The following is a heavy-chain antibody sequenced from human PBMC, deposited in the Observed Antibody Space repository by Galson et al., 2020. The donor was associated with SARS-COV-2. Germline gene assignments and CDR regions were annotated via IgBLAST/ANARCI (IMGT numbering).Heavy chain of an antibody. D-gene: IGHD3-22*01. J-gene: IGHJ4*02. CDR2: ISGSGGST. Sequence: GESLKISCAASGFTFSSYWMSWVRQAPGKGLEWVSAISGSGGSTYYADSVKGRFTISRDNSKNTLYLQMNSLRAEDTAVYYCAKDRLEGWSYYYDSSRYYSGYWGQGTLVTVSS. CDR3: AKDRLEGWSYYYDSSRYYSGY. CDR1: GFTFSSYW. V-gene: IGHV3-23*01.